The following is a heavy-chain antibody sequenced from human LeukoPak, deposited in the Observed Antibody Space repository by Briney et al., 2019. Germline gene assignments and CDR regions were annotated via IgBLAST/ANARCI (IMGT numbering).Heavy chain of an antibody. CDR2: INHSGST. CDR3: ARDARGTAAGTWFDP. Sequence: SETLSLTCAVYGGSFSGYYWSWIRQPPGKGLEWIGEINHSGSTNYNPSLKSRVTISVDTSKNQFSLKLSSVTAADTAVYYCARDARGTAAGTWFDPWGQGTLVTVSS. V-gene: IGHV4-34*01. CDR1: GGSFSGYY. J-gene: IGHJ5*02. D-gene: IGHD6-13*01.